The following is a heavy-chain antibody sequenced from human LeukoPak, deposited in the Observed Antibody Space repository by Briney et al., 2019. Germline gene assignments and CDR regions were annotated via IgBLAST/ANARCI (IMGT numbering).Heavy chain of an antibody. CDR3: ARDIVGAVFDY. CDR1: GFTFSSYS. V-gene: IGHV3-48*04. J-gene: IGHJ4*02. CDR2: ISSSSSTI. Sequence: GGSLRLSCAASGFTFSSYSMNWVRQAPGKGLEWVSYISSSSSTIYYADSVKGRFTISRDNAKNSLYLQMNSLRAEDTAVYYCARDIVGAVFDYWGQGTLVTVSS. D-gene: IGHD1-26*01.